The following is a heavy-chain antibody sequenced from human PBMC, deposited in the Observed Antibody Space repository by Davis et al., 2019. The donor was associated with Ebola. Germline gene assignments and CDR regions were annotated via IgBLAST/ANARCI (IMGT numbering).Heavy chain of an antibody. V-gene: IGHV3-7*01. CDR2: IKEDGSEK. J-gene: IGHJ6*02. D-gene: IGHD3-16*01. Sequence: GESLKIPCAGSGLTFSNYWMSWVRQAPGKGLEWVANIKEDGSEKYYVDSVKGRFTISRDNAKNSLYLEMNSLRAEDTAVYYCATWARAYYYYGMDVWGQGTTVTVSS. CDR1: GLTFSNYW. CDR3: ATWARAYYYYGMDV.